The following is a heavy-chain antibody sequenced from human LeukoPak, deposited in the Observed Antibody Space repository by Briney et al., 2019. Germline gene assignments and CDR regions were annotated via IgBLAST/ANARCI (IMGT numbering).Heavy chain of an antibody. J-gene: IGHJ4*02. Sequence: ASVKVSCKVSGYTLTELSMHWVRQAPGKGLEWMGGFDPEDGETIYAQKFQGRVTMTEDTSTDTAYMELSSLRSEDTAVFYCTTTTDRDYGDPTGYFDYWGQGTLVTVSS. CDR1: GYTLTELS. CDR2: FDPEDGET. V-gene: IGHV1-24*01. D-gene: IGHD4-17*01. CDR3: TTTTDRDYGDPTGYFDY.